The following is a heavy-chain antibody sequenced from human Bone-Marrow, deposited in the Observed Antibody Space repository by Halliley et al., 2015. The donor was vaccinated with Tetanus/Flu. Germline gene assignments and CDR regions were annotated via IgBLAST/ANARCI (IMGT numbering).Heavy chain of an antibody. Sequence: ALGWLALIYWDNDEEYSTSLKSRLTVTKDPSKNQVVLTMTNMDPVDTATYYCTPISRGIPHDYWGQGTLVTVSS. J-gene: IGHJ4*02. V-gene: IGHV2-5*02. D-gene: IGHD3-16*01. CDR3: TPISRGIPHDY. CDR2: IYWDNDE.